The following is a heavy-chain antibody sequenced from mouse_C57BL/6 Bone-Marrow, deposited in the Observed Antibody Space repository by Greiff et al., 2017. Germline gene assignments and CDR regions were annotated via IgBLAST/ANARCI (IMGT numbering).Heavy chain of an antibody. CDR1: GYTFTSYG. CDR3: ARFVFDY. CDR2: IYPRSGNT. J-gene: IGHJ2*01. Sequence: VQLQQSGAELARPGASVTLSCKASGYTFTSYGISWVKQRPGQGLEWIGEIYPRSGNTYYNEKFKGKATLTADKSSSTAYMELRSLTSEDSAVYFCARFVFDYWGQGTTLTVSS. V-gene: IGHV1-81*01.